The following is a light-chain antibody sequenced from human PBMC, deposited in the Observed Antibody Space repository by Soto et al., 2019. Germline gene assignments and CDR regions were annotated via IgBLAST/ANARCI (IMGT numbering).Light chain of an antibody. Sequence: QSVLTQPPSASGSPGQSVTISCTGGSSDVGGYNSVSWYQQHPGKAPKLMIYEVTKRPSGVPDRFSGSKSGNTASLTVSGLQAEDEADYYCFSYAGGNKVFGTGTKSPS. CDR3: FSYAGGNKV. CDR1: SSDVGGYNS. CDR2: EVT. V-gene: IGLV2-8*01. J-gene: IGLJ1*01.